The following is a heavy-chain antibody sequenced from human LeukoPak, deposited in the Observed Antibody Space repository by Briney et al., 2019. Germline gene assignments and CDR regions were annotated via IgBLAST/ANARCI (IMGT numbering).Heavy chain of an antibody. CDR2: IRQDGDTK. D-gene: IGHD6-13*01. J-gene: IGHJ4*02. Sequence: GGSLRLSCAASGFPFNAYWMTWVRQAPGKGLEWVANIRQDGDTKYYVDSVKGRFTISRDNAMNSLYLQMNSLRAEDTAIYYCARSLPYGTTWYGRSDFWGQGILVTVSS. CDR3: ARSLPYGTTWYGRSDF. V-gene: IGHV3-7*03. CDR1: GFPFNAYW.